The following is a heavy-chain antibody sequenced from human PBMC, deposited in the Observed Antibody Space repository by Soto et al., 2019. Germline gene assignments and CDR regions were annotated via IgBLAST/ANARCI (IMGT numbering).Heavy chain of an antibody. J-gene: IGHJ5*02. V-gene: IGHV3-11*06. CDR1: GFTFCYSY. Sequence: PGWSLRLSCAGSGFTFCYSYMSWIRQAPGKGLEWLSYISPGSRYPAYADSVKGRFTISRDNAKRSLYLQMMSLTAEDTAIYYCVRGGGGGLFDPWGQGTMVTVSS. D-gene: IGHD2-15*01. CDR2: ISPGSRYP. CDR3: VRGGGGGLFDP.